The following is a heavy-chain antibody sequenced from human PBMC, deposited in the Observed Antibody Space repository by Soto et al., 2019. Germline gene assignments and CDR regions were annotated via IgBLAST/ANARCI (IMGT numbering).Heavy chain of an antibody. D-gene: IGHD6-13*01. J-gene: IGHJ4*02. CDR2: INRSGST. Sequence: PSETLSLTCAVYSESLSNYYWTWIRQTPGKGLEWIGEINRSGSTSSNPSLKSRVTISVDASKNQFFLKLNSVTAADTAVYYCARGFRQQPILWGQGNLVTVSS. CDR3: ARGFRQQPIL. V-gene: IGHV4-34*01. CDR1: SESLSNYY.